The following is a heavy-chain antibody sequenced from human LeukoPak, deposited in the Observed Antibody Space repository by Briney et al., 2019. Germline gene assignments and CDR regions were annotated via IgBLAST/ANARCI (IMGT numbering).Heavy chain of an antibody. D-gene: IGHD1-26*01. CDR2: ISSSSSTI. J-gene: IGHJ4*02. Sequence: GGSLRLSCAASGFTFSNYSMNWVRQAPGKGLEWVSYISSSSSTIYYADSVKGRFTISRDNAKNSLYLQMNSLRAEDTAVYYCARLEELLALDYWGQGTLVTVSS. CDR1: GFTFSNYS. V-gene: IGHV3-48*01. CDR3: ARLEELLALDY.